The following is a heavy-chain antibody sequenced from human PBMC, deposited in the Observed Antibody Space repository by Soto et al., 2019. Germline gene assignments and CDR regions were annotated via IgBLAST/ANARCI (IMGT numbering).Heavy chain of an antibody. CDR2: IVVGNGDT. CDR3: AADRGYL. V-gene: IGHV1-58*02. Sequence: SVKVSCKASGFTFSGSAMQWVRQARGQGLEWMGWIVVGNGDTKYAQKFQQRVTFTRDISTSTAYMEVSSLRSEDTAVYYCAADRGYLWGQGTLVTVSS. J-gene: IGHJ5*02. CDR1: GFTFSGSA. D-gene: IGHD3-10*01.